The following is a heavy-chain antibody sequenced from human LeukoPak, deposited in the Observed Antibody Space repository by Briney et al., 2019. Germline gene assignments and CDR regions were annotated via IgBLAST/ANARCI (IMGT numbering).Heavy chain of an antibody. J-gene: IGHJ5*02. D-gene: IGHD2-2*01. CDR2: ISGSSSTI. V-gene: IGHV3-48*02. Sequence: GGSLRLSCAASGFTFSSYSMNWVRQAPGKGLEWGSYISGSSSTIYYADSVKGRFTISRDNAKNSLYLQMNSLRDEDTAVYYCARDRTSTSWKNWFDPWGQGTLVTVSS. CDR3: ARDRTSTSWKNWFDP. CDR1: GFTFSSYS.